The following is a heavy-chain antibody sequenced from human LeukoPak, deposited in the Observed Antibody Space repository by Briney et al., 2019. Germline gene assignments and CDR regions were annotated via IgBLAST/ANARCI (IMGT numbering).Heavy chain of an antibody. V-gene: IGHV4-34*01. CDR3: ARGVDYSDWFDS. D-gene: IGHD4-11*01. CDR2: ITQSGRT. J-gene: IGHJ5*01. Sequence: SDTLSLTCSVNGGSFGSYYWTWIRQSPEKGLEWIGEITQSGRTSYNPSLTTRVTISVDSTKNHFSLNLTSVTAADTAVYFCARGVDYSDWFDSWGPGTLVTVSS. CDR1: GGSFGSYY.